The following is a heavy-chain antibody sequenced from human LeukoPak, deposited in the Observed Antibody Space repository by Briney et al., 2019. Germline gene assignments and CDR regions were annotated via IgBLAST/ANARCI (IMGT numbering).Heavy chain of an antibody. J-gene: IGHJ6*02. Sequence: SQTLSLTCAISGDSVSSNSAAWNWIRQSPSRGLEWLGRTYYRSKWYNDYAVSVESRITINPDTSKNQFSLKLSSVTAADTAVYYCARGGLRYFDWGPYYYYYGMDVWGQGTTVTVSS. CDR1: GDSVSSNSAA. CDR2: TYYRSKWYN. CDR3: ARGGLRYFDWGPYYYYYGMDV. V-gene: IGHV6-1*01. D-gene: IGHD3-9*01.